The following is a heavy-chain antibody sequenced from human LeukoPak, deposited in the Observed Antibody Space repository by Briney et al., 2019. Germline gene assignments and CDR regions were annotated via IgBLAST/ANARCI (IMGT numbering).Heavy chain of an antibody. CDR1: GGSISSYY. D-gene: IGHD2-2*01. V-gene: IGHV4-59*01. CDR2: IYYSGST. J-gene: IGHJ5*02. Sequence: PSETLSLTCTVSGGSISSYYWSWIRQPPGKGLEWIGYIYYSGSTNYNPSLKSRVTISVDTSKNQFSLKLSSVTAADTAVYYCAREGGILGYCSSTSCYNWFDPWGQGTLVTVSS. CDR3: AREGGILGYCSSTSCYNWFDP.